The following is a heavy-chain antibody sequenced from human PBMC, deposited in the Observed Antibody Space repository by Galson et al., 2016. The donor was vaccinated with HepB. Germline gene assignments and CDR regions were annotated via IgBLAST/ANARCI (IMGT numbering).Heavy chain of an antibody. CDR1: GNTFNNYG. Sequence: SVKVSCKASGNTFNNYGISWVRQAPGQGLEWLGWISVYNGNTNYALKFQGRVTMTTDTSTRIAYMELTSLRSDDTAVYYCARMVVQRYVYHAMDVWGKGTTVTVSS. J-gene: IGHJ6*04. CDR2: ISVYNGNT. CDR3: ARMVVQRYVYHAMDV. V-gene: IGHV1-18*01. D-gene: IGHD2-15*01.